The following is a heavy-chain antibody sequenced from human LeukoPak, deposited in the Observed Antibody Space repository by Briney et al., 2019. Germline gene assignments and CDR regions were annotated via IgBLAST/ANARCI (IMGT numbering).Heavy chain of an antibody. Sequence: GGSLRLSCTTCGFTLSEYGMSWVRQAPGQGLEWLGFIRNEAYGGSTEYAASVRGRFTISRDKSYSIAYLEMNNRRAEDTAVYYCTRHRGKDYDRGGYLYHWGQGTLVTVSS. D-gene: IGHD3-22*01. CDR3: TRHRGKDYDRGGYLYH. V-gene: IGHV3-49*04. CDR2: IRNEAYGGST. J-gene: IGHJ4*02. CDR1: GFTLSEYG.